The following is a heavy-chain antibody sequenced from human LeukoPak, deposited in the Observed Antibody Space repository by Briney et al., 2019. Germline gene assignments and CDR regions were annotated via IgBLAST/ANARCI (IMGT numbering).Heavy chain of an antibody. V-gene: IGHV4-59*12. D-gene: IGHD6-13*01. CDR1: NGPTNTYQ. CDR3: ARITLAAAERLYFDY. J-gene: IGHJ4*02. CDR2: IHYSGSA. Sequence: SETLSLTCTVSNGPTNTYQWTWIRQPPGRGLEWIGNIHYSGSANYNPSLKSRVIISLDTSKNQFSLKLSSVTAADTAVYYCARITLAAAERLYFDYWGQGTLVTVSS.